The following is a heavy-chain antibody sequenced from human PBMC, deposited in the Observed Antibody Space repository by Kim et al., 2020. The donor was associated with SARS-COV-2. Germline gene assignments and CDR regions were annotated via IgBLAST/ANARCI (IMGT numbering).Heavy chain of an antibody. CDR2: ISAYNGNT. D-gene: IGHD3-10*01. CDR1: GYTFTSYG. J-gene: IGHJ6*02. V-gene: IGHV1-18*01. Sequence: ASVKVSCKASGYTFTSYGISWVRQAPGQGLEWMGWISAYNGNTNYAQKLQGRVTMTTDTSTSTAYMELRSLRSDDTAVYYCARDRRTMVRGVIPRGGMDVWGQGTTVTVSS. CDR3: ARDRRTMVRGVIPRGGMDV.